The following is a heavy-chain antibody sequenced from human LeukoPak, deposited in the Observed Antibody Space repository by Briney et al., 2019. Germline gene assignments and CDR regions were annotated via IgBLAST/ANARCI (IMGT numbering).Heavy chain of an antibody. CDR1: GYTLTSYA. CDR2: INTNTGNP. Sequence: ASVKVSCKASGYTLTSYAMHWVRQAPGQGLEWMGWINTNTGNPTYAQGFTGRFVFSLDTSVSTAYLQVSSLKAEDTAVYYCARDESLGGGQFDFWGQGTLVTVSS. CDR3: ARDESLGGGQFDF. D-gene: IGHD2-15*01. V-gene: IGHV7-4-1*02. J-gene: IGHJ4*02.